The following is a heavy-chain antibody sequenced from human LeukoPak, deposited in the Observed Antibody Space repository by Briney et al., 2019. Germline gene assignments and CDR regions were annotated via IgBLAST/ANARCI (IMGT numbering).Heavy chain of an antibody. Sequence: GFLRLSCAASGFTFSSYSMNWVRQAPGKGLEWVSSIISSSSYIYYAASMKGRFTISRDNAKNSLYLQMNSLRAEDTAVYYCARYLDYDILTGYYNPFDYWGQGTLVTVS. D-gene: IGHD3-9*01. CDR1: GFTFSSYS. V-gene: IGHV3-21*01. CDR3: ARYLDYDILTGYYNPFDY. CDR2: IISSSSYI. J-gene: IGHJ4*02.